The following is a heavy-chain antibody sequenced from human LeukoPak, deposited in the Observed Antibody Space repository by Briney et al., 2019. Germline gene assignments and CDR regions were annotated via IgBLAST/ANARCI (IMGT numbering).Heavy chain of an antibody. J-gene: IGHJ4*02. CDR3: ARGPDCSSTSCLYGGFDY. V-gene: IGHV4-59*01. D-gene: IGHD2-2*01. CDR2: IYYSGST. CDR1: GGSISSYY. Sequence: SETLSLTCTVSGGSISSYYWSWIRQPPGKGLEWIGYIYYSGSTNYNPSLKSRVTISVDTSKNQFSLKLSSVTAADTAVYYCARGPDCSSTSCLYGGFDYWGQGTLVTVSS.